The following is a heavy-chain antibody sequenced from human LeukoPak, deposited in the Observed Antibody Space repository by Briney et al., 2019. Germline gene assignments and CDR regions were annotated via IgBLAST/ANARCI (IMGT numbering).Heavy chain of an antibody. CDR2: IYSGGST. CDR3: ARMPSRWFAFDP. J-gene: IGHJ5*02. Sequence: PGGSLRLSRAASGFTVSSNYMSWVRQAPGKGLEWVSVIYSGGSTYYADSVKGRFTISRDNSKNTLYLQMNSLRAEDTAVYYCARMPSRWFAFDPWGQGTLVTVSS. CDR1: GFTVSSNY. D-gene: IGHD4-23*01. V-gene: IGHV3-66*01.